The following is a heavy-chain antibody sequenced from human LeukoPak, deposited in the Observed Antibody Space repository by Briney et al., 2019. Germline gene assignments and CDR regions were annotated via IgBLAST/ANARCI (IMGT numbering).Heavy chain of an antibody. CDR2: IIPILGIA. Sequence: SVKVSCKASGGTFSSYTISWVRQAPGQGLEWMGRIIPILGIANYAQKFQGRVTITADKSTSTAHMELSSLRSEDTAVYYCARGGLMPADNWFDPWGQGTLVTVSS. V-gene: IGHV1-69*02. CDR3: ARGGLMPADNWFDP. CDR1: GGTFSSYT. J-gene: IGHJ5*02. D-gene: IGHD3-16*01.